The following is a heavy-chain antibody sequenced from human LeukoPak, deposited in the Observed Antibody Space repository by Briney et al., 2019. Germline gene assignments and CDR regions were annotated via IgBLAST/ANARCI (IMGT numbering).Heavy chain of an antibody. J-gene: IGHJ4*02. CDR2: ISSSSSYI. V-gene: IGHV3-21*01. D-gene: IGHD5-18*01. CDR1: GFTFSSYS. CDR3: ASPMWDTAIHDY. Sequence: KPGGSLRLSCAASGFTFSSYSMNWVRQAPGKGLEWVSSISSSSSYIYYADSVKGRFTISRGNAKDTLYLQMNSLRAEDAAVYYCASPMWDTAIHDYWGQGTLVTVSS.